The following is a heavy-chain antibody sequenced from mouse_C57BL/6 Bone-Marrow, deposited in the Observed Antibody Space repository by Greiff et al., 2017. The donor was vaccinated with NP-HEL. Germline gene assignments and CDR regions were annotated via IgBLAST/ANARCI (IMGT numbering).Heavy chain of an antibody. CDR3: AKTRYYYGSSSYWYFYV. CDR2: INPSSGYT. D-gene: IGHD1-1*01. Sequence: QVQLQQSGAELAKPGASVKLSCKASGYTFTSYWMHWVKQRPGQGLEWIGYINPSSGYTKYNQKFKDKATLTADKSSSKAYMQLSSLTYDDSSVYYCAKTRYYYGSSSYWYFYVWGTGTTVTVSS. J-gene: IGHJ1*03. V-gene: IGHV1-7*01. CDR1: GYTFTSYW.